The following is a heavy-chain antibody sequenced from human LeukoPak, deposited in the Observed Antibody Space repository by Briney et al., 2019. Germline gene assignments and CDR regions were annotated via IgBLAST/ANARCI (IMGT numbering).Heavy chain of an antibody. J-gene: IGHJ5*02. V-gene: IGHV1-24*01. CDR2: FDPEDGET. Sequence: VASVKVSCKVSGYTLTELSMHWVRQAPGKGLEWMGGFDPEDGETIYAQKFQGRVTVTEDTSTDTAYMELSSLRSEDTAVYYCATVGCSSTSCSTLSYNWFDPWGQGTLVTVSS. CDR3: ATVGCSSTSCSTLSYNWFDP. CDR1: GYTLTELS. D-gene: IGHD2-2*02.